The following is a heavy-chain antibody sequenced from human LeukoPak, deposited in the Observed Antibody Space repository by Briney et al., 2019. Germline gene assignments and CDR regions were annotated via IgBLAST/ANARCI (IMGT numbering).Heavy chain of an antibody. CDR3: AREVWADHAFDI. Sequence: PGGSLRLSCAASGFTFSDYYMSWIRQAPGKGLEWIGIIYISGRTFYSSSLKSRVTMSVDTSKNQFSLNLSSVTAADTAVYYCAREVWADHAFDIWGQGTMVTVSS. D-gene: IGHD7-27*01. CDR2: IYISGRT. V-gene: IGHV4-38-2*02. CDR1: GFTFSDYY. J-gene: IGHJ3*02.